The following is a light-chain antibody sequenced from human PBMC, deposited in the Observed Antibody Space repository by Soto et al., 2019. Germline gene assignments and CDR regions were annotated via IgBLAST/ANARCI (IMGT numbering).Light chain of an antibody. CDR1: SSDVGDYNY. CDR3: CSYAGTYTFVV. J-gene: IGLJ2*01. V-gene: IGLV2-11*01. CDR2: DVR. Sequence: QSVLTQPRSVSGSPGQSVTISCTGTSSDVGDYNYVSWYQQHPGKVPKLMIYDVRKRPSGVPDRFSGSKSGNTASLTISGLQSDDEADYYCCSYAGTYTFVVFGGGTKLTVL.